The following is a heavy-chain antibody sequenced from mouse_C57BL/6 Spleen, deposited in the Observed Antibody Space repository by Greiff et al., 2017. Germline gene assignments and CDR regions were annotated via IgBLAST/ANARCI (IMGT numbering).Heavy chain of an antibody. V-gene: IGHV1-15*01. J-gene: IGHJ1*03. Sequence: VQRVESGAELVRPGASVTLSCKASGYTFTDYEMHWVKQTPVHGLEWIGAIDPETGGTAYNQKFKGKAILTADKSSSTAYIELRSLTSEDSAVYYCTRNYGNGYFDVWGTGTTVTVSS. CDR2: IDPETGGT. D-gene: IGHD2-1*01. CDR3: TRNYGNGYFDV. CDR1: GYTFTDYE.